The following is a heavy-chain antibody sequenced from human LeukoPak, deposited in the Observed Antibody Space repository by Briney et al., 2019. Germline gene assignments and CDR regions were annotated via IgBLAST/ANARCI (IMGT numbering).Heavy chain of an antibody. CDR2: ISSSSSYI. Sequence: PGGSLRLSCAASGFTFSNYTMSWVRQAPGKGLEWVSSISSSSSYIYYADSVKGRFTISRDNAKNTLYLQMNSLRAEDTAVFYCARAGHYYDSNGYPFSCYFDYWGQGTLVTVSS. CDR1: GFTFSNYT. CDR3: ARAGHYYDSNGYPFSCYFDY. J-gene: IGHJ4*02. D-gene: IGHD3-22*01. V-gene: IGHV3-21*06.